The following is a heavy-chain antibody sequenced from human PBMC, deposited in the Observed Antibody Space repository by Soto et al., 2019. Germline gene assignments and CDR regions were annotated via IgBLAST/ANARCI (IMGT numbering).Heavy chain of an antibody. CDR2: IYSDGNT. D-gene: IGHD3-22*01. CDR1: GFTVSSNY. CDR3: ARDSGYYYGPDY. V-gene: IGHV3-53*01. Sequence: LRLSCAASGFTVSSNYMNWVRQAPGKGLEWVSVIYSDGNTYYADSVKGRFTISRDISKNTLDLQMNGLRAEDTAVYYCARDSGYYYGPDYWGQGTLVTVSS. J-gene: IGHJ4*02.